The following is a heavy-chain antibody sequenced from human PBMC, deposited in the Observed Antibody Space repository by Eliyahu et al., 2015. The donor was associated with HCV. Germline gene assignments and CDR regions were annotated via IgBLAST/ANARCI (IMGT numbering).Heavy chain of an antibody. V-gene: IGHV3-74*01. Sequence: EVQLVESGGGLVQPGGSLRLSCAASGFNFNSYWMHWVRQAPGKGPVWVSLVNNDGSDTRYADSVKGRFTISRDNAKNTAYLQMDSLRAEDTAVYYCARIASPDMRHFQHWGRGTLVTVSS. CDR1: GFNFNSYW. J-gene: IGHJ1*01. CDR2: VNNDGSDT. CDR3: ARIASPDMRHFQH. D-gene: IGHD2-15*01.